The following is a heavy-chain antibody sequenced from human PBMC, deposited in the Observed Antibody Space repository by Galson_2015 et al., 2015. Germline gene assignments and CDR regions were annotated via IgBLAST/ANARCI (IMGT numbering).Heavy chain of an antibody. CDR3: ARATRYCSSTSCYGSPWYFQH. D-gene: IGHD2-2*01. J-gene: IGHJ1*01. CDR1: GFTVSSNY. V-gene: IGHV3-53*01. CDR2: IYSGGST. Sequence: SLRLSCAASGFTVSSNYMSWVRQAPGKGLEWVSVIYSGGSTYYADSVKGRFTISRENSKNTLYLQMNSLRAKDTAVYYCARATRYCSSTSCYGSPWYFQHWGQGTLVTVSS.